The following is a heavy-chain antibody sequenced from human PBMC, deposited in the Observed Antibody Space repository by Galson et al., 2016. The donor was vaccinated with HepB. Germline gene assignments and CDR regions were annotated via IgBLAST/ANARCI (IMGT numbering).Heavy chain of an antibody. CDR2: FGAAGDT. J-gene: IGHJ2*01. Sequence: SLRLSCAASGFTFSSYDMHWVRQATGKGLEWVSVFGAAGDTYQADSVQGRFTLSRENAQTSLYLQMNSLRAGDTAVYYCARELSKTGYFDLWGRGTLVTVSS. D-gene: IGHD5/OR15-5a*01. CDR1: GFTFSSYD. V-gene: IGHV3-13*04. CDR3: ARELSKTGYFDL.